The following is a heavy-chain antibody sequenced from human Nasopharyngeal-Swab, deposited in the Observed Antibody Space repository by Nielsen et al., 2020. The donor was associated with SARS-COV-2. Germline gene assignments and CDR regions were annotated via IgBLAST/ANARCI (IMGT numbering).Heavy chain of an antibody. V-gene: IGHV4-39*01. CDR2: IYYSGST. CDR3: ARHASGSYYPGVAGNWVDP. J-gene: IGHJ5*02. CDR1: GGSISSSSYY. Sequence: SETLSLTCTVSGGSISSSSYYWGWIRQPPGKGLEWIGSIYYSGSTYYNPPLKSRVPITVDTSKNQFSLNLSSVTAADTAVYYFARHASGSYYPGVAGNWVDPWGQGTLVTVSS. D-gene: IGHD1-26*01.